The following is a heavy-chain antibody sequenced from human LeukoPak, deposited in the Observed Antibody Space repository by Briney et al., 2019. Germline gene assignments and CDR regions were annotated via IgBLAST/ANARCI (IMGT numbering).Heavy chain of an antibody. CDR1: GFTFSSYS. CDR3: ARDPAGLCSGGSCYRWFDP. CDR2: ISSSSSYI. D-gene: IGHD2-15*01. V-gene: IGHV3-21*01. J-gene: IGHJ5*02. Sequence: PGGPLRLSCAASGFTFSSYSMNWVRQATGKGLEWVSAISSSSSYIYYADSVKGRFTISRDNAKNSLYLQMNSLRGEDTAVYYCARDPAGLCSGGSCYRWFDPWGQGTLVTVSS.